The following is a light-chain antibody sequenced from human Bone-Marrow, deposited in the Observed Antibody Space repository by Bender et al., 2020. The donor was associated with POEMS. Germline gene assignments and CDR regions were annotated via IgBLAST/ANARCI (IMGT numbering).Light chain of an antibody. Sequence: QSVLTQPPSASGTPGQRVIISCSGSSSNIGSYNLNWYQSVPGTAPRLLIYSHTQRPSGVPDRFSGSKSGTSASLAISGLQSEDEADYYCAAWDSNLSAVVFGGGTKLTVL. J-gene: IGLJ2*01. CDR3: AAWDSNLSAVV. CDR1: SSNIGSYN. CDR2: SHT. V-gene: IGLV1-44*01.